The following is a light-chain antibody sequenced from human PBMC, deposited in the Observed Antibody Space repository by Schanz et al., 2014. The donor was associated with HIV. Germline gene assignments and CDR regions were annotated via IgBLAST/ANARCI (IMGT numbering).Light chain of an antibody. CDR2: GAS. Sequence: EIVLTQSPGTLSLSPGERATLSCRASQSVSSSYLAWYQQKPGQAPRLLIYGASSRATGIPDRFSGSGSGTDFTLTISRLEPEDFAVFYCQHYSTSPITFGQGTRLETK. J-gene: IGKJ5*01. CDR3: QHYSTSPIT. CDR1: QSVSSSY. V-gene: IGKV3-20*01.